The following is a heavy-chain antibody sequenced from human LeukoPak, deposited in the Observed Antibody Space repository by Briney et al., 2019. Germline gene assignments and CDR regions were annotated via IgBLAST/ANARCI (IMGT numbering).Heavy chain of an antibody. V-gene: IGHV7-4-1*02. CDR2: INTNTGNP. CDR3: ARVVDYYASSGPRGWDAFDI. CDR1: GYTFTTYA. J-gene: IGHJ3*02. Sequence: ASVKVSCKASGYTFTTYAMNWVRQAPGQGLEWMGWINTNTGNPTYAQGFTGRFVFSLDTSVSTAYLQISSLKAEDTAVYYCARVVDYYASSGPRGWDAFDIWGQGTMVTVSS. D-gene: IGHD3-22*01.